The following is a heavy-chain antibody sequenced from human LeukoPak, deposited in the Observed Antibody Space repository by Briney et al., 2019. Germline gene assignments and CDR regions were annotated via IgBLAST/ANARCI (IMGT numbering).Heavy chain of an antibody. J-gene: IGHJ5*02. V-gene: IGHV4-59*08. CDR2: IYYSGST. Sequence: SETLSLTCTVSGGSISSYYWSWIRQPPGKGLEWIGYIYYSGSTNYNPSLKSRVTISVDTSKNQFSLKLSSVTAADTAVYYCARHVQLGGPHQWFDPWGQGTLVTVSS. CDR3: ARHVQLGGPHQWFDP. D-gene: IGHD1-1*01. CDR1: GGSISSYY.